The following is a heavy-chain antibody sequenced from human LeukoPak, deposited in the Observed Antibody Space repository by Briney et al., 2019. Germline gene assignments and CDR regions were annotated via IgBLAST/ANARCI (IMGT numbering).Heavy chain of an antibody. CDR1: GGSFSGYY. D-gene: IGHD1-26*01. CDR2: IDHGGST. V-gene: IGHV4-34*01. CDR3: ARGRMGTTVRSGYYYYYGMDV. J-gene: IGHJ6*02. Sequence: SETLSLTCAVYGGSFSGYYWSWIRQPPGKGLEWIGEIDHGGSTNFNPTLKSRVTTSVDTSKNQFSLKLSSVTAADTAVYYCARGRMGTTVRSGYYYYYGMDVWGQGTTVTVSS.